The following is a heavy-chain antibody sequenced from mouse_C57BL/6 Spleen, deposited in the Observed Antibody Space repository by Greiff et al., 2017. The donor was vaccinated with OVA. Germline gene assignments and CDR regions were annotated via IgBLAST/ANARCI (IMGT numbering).Heavy chain of an antibody. CDR3: ARDYYGSSYFDY. J-gene: IGHJ2*01. CDR2: IDPSDSET. D-gene: IGHD1-1*01. V-gene: IGHV1-52*01. CDR1: GYTFTSYW. Sequence: QVQLQQPGAELVRPGSSVKLSCKASGYTFTSYWMHWVKQRPIQGLEWIGNIDPSDSETHYNQKFKDKATLTVDKSSSTAYMQLSSLTSEDSAVYYCARDYYGSSYFDYWGQGTTLTVSS.